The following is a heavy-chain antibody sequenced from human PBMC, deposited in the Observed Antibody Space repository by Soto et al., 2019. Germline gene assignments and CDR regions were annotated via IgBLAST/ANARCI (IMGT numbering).Heavy chain of an antibody. Sequence: PSETLSLTCAVSGRSISTYFWSWIRQSPGKGLEWIGYVSDSGNTRYNPSLKSRVTLSLDTSRNHASLRLSSVTAADTAVYYCARAYYGATSRFDFRGQGALVTVSS. CDR1: GRSISTYF. CDR3: ARAYYGATSRFDF. CDR2: VSDSGNT. J-gene: IGHJ4*02. D-gene: IGHD3-3*01. V-gene: IGHV4-59*01.